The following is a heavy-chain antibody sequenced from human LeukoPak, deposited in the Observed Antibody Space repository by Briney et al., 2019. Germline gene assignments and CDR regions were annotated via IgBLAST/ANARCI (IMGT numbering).Heavy chain of an antibody. CDR1: GLTFSSSW. J-gene: IGHJ4*02. D-gene: IGHD5-18*01. CDR3: VKVRGYSYGYFDY. Sequence: PGGSLRLSCAVSGLTFSSSWMDWVRQAPGKGLEWVASINPDGNKKYSADSVKGRFTISRDNAKNSLYLQMNSLRAEDTALYYCVKVRGYSYGYFDYWGQGTLVTVSS. V-gene: IGHV3-7*03. CDR2: INPDGNKK.